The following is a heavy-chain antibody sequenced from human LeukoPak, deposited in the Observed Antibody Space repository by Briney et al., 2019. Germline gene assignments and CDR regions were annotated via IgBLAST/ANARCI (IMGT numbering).Heavy chain of an antibody. J-gene: IGHJ4*02. CDR1: GFIFSSYT. V-gene: IGHV3-23*01. Sequence: GMSLRLSCAASGFIFSSYTMSWIRQAPGKGLEWVSAVSNSGGSTYYADSVKGRFTISRDNSKNTLYLQMYSLRAEDTAVYHCAKAPSGYCSGGSCYLYHFDYWGQGTLVTVSS. D-gene: IGHD2-15*01. CDR3: AKAPSGYCSGGSCYLYHFDY. CDR2: VSNSGGST.